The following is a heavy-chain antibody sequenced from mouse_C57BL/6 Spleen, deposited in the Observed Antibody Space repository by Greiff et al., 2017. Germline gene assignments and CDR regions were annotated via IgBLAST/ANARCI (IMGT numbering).Heavy chain of an antibody. CDR3: ARHDDYDGDYYAMDY. D-gene: IGHD2-4*01. Sequence: EVNVVESGGDLVKPGGSLKLSCAASGFTFSSYGMSWVRQTPDKRLEWVATLSSGGSYTYYPDSVKGRFTISRDNAKNTLYLQMSRLKSEDTAMYYCARHDDYDGDYYAMDYWGQGTSVTVSS. CDR1: GFTFSSYG. CDR2: LSSGGSYT. V-gene: IGHV5-6*01. J-gene: IGHJ4*01.